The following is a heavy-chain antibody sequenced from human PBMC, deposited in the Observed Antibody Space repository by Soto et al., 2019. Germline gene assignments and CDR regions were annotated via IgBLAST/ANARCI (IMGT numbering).Heavy chain of an antibody. CDR1: GAPISSSHW. Sequence: LSLTCAVAGAPISSSHWWSWVRQPPGKGLGWIGEIYHSESTNYNPSLKSRVTISVDKFKNQSTLKLSSVTAAGTAVDYCASEPCPVRYSSGCRTDYWGQGTLVTVSS. J-gene: IGHJ4*02. V-gene: IGHV4-4*02. D-gene: IGHD6-19*01. CDR3: ASEPCPVRYSSGCRTDY. CDR2: IYHSEST.